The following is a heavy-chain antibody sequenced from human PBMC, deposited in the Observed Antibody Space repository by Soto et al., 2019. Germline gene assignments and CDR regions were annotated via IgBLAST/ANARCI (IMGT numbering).Heavy chain of an antibody. CDR3: AKNGQPPYYYYGLDV. V-gene: IGHV1-18*01. CDR1: GYTFTRYG. J-gene: IGHJ6*02. CDR2: ISGYNGDT. D-gene: IGHD2-8*01. Sequence: QGQLVQSEAEVKKPGASVKVSCKASGYTFTRYGISWVRQAPGQGLEWMGWISGYNGDTNYAQKFQDRVSMTIDTSTGTAYMELRSLTSDYTAVSYCAKNGQPPYYYYGLDVWGQGTKVTVSS.